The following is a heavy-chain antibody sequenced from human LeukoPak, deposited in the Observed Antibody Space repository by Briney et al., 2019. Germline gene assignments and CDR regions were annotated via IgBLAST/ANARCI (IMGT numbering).Heavy chain of an antibody. CDR2: VYSSGNT. V-gene: IGHV4-59*01. J-gene: IGHJ4*02. D-gene: IGHD6-13*01. Sequence: PSETLSLTCTVSGGSISSYYWSWIRQPPGKGLEWIGYVYSSGNTNYNPSLKSRVTISADTSRNQFSLKLSSVTAADTAVYYCAREGGGSSSFSYWGQGTLVTVSS. CDR1: GGSISSYY. CDR3: AREGGGSSSFSY.